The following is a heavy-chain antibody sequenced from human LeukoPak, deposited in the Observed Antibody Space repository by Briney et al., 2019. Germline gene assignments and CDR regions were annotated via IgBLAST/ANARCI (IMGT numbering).Heavy chain of an antibody. CDR3: AKDAAPPGYYGDYVPFDY. Sequence: PGGSLRLSCAASGFTFSSYNMNWVRQAPGKGLEWVAYISIGTSFIYYADSVKGRFTISRDNAKNSLYLQVNSLRAEDTAVYYCAKDAAPPGYYGDYVPFDYWGQGTLVTVSS. CDR1: GFTFSSYN. V-gene: IGHV3-21*01. D-gene: IGHD4-17*01. J-gene: IGHJ4*02. CDR2: ISIGTSFI.